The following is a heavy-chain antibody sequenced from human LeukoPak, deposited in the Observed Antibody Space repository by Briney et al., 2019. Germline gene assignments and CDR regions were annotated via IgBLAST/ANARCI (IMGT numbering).Heavy chain of an antibody. Sequence: ASVKVSCKVSGYTLTELSMHWVRQAPGKGLEWMGGFDPEDGETIYAQKFQGRVTITADESTSTAYMELSSLRSEDTAVYYCARAQGGGGYMDVWGKGTTVTVSS. CDR3: ARAQGGGGYMDV. CDR1: GYTLTELS. J-gene: IGHJ6*03. V-gene: IGHV1-24*01. CDR2: FDPEDGET. D-gene: IGHD3-16*01.